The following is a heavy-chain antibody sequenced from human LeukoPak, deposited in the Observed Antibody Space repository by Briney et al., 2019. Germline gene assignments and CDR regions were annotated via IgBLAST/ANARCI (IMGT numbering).Heavy chain of an antibody. J-gene: IGHJ5*02. Sequence: SETLSLTCTVSGGSISSGSYYWSWIRQPAGKGLEWIGRIYTSGSTNYNPSLKSRVPISVDTSNNQFSLKLSSVTAADTAVYCCARAQRRSIAAVNWFDPWGQGTLVTVSS. V-gene: IGHV4-61*02. CDR3: ARAQRRSIAAVNWFDP. CDR2: IYTSGST. D-gene: IGHD6-13*01. CDR1: GGSISSGSYY.